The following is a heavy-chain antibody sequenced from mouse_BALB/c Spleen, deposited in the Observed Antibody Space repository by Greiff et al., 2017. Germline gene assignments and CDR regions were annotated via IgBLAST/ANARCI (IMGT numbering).Heavy chain of an antibody. V-gene: IGHV1-4*02. CDR3: ARVYYGSSPLAY. CDR2: INPSSGYT. Sequence: QVQLQQSAAELARPGASVKMSCKASGYTFTSYTMHWVKQRPGQGLEWIGYINPSSGYTEYNQKFKDKTTLTADKSSSTAYMQLSSLTSENSAVYDCARVYYGSSPLAYWGQGTLVTVSA. J-gene: IGHJ3*01. D-gene: IGHD1-1*01. CDR1: GYTFTSYT.